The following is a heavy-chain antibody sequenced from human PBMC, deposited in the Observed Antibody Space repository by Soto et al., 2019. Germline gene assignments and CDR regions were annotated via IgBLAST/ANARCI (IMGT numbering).Heavy chain of an antibody. J-gene: IGHJ6*04. CDR1: GFTFSNYA. V-gene: IGHV3-23*01. D-gene: IGHD2-8*01. Sequence: VEYLRLSCAASGFTFSNYAMTWVRQAPGKGLEWVSVISGSGGSTIYADSVRGRFTISRDNSKSTLYLQMNSLRGEDTAVYYCARDQWQGLSISNDYYYYGMKVWRKGNT. CDR3: ARDQWQGLSISNDYYYYGMKV. CDR2: ISGSGGST.